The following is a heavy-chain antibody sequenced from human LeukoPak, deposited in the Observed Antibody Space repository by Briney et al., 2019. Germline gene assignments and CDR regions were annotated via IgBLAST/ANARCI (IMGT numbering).Heavy chain of an antibody. Sequence: SETRSLTCTVSGGSISSYYWSWIRQPAGKGLEWIGRIYTSGSTNYNPSLKSRVTMSVDTSKNQFSLKLSSVTAADTAVYYCARVHPTPRRFQHYGSGSGGWFDPWGQGTLVTVSS. CDR2: IYTSGST. CDR3: ARVHPTPRRFQHYGSGSGGWFDP. J-gene: IGHJ5*02. V-gene: IGHV4-4*07. CDR1: GGSISSYY. D-gene: IGHD3-10*01.